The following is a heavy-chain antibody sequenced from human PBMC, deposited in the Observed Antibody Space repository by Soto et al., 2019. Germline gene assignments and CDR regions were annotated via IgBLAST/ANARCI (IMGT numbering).Heavy chain of an antibody. J-gene: IGHJ5*02. D-gene: IGHD3-22*01. Sequence: GASVKVSCKASGYTFTSYYMNWVRQAPGQGLEWLGIINPSGGYTNYAQKFQARVTITADESTSTAYMELSSLRSEDTAVYYCARDRGPSSGYYPYWFDHWGQGIQVTVSS. CDR2: INPSGGYT. V-gene: IGHV1-46*01. CDR3: ARDRGPSSGYYPYWFDH. CDR1: GYTFTSYY.